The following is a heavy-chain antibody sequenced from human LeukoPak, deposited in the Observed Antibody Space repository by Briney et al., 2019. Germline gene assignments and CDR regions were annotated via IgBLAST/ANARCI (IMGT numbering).Heavy chain of an antibody. D-gene: IGHD3-22*01. Sequence: ASVKVSGKASGYTFTSYYMHWVRQAPGQGLEWMGWISAYNGNTNYAQKLQGRVTMTTDTSTSTAYMELRSLRSDDTAVYYCARVVVGYDSSGYYYRYYFDYWGQGTLVTVSS. CDR1: GYTFTSYY. V-gene: IGHV1-18*04. J-gene: IGHJ4*02. CDR2: ISAYNGNT. CDR3: ARVVVGYDSSGYYYRYYFDY.